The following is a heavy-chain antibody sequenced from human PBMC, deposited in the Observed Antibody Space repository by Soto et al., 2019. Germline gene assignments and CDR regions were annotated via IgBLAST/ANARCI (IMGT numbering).Heavy chain of an antibody. CDR2: ISYDGSNK. Sequence: GGSLRLSCAASGFTFSSYAMHWVRQAPGKGLEWVAVISYDGSNKYYADSVKGRFTISRDNSKNTLYLQMNSLRAEDTAVYYCAIGNFTGWYFDYWGQGTLVTLSS. CDR3: AIGNFTGWYFDY. V-gene: IGHV3-30-3*01. J-gene: IGHJ4*02. D-gene: IGHD6-19*01. CDR1: GFTFSSYA.